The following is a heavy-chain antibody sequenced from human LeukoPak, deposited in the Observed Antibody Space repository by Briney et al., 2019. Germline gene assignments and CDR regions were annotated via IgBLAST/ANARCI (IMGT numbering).Heavy chain of an antibody. V-gene: IGHV3-21*01. CDR3: AGALGLRPFDY. J-gene: IGHJ4*02. CDR2: ISSSSSYI. D-gene: IGHD4-17*01. CDR1: GFTFSSYS. Sequence: GGALRLSCAASGFTFSSYSMNWVRQAPWKGLEWVSSISSSSSYIYYADSVKGRFTISRDNAKNSLYLQMNSLRAEDTAVYYCAGALGLRPFDYWGQGTLVTVSS.